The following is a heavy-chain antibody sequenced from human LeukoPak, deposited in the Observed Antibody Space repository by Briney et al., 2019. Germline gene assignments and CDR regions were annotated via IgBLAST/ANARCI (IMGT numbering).Heavy chain of an antibody. CDR3: AKDGGGCRTVRGVIKGFDY. CDR1: GFTFSSYG. Sequence: PGGSLRLSCAASGFTFSSYGMHWVRQAPGKGLEWVAFIRYDGSSTYYADSVKGRFTISRDNSKNTLYLQMNSLRAEDTAVYYCAKDGGGCRTVRGVIKGFDYWGKGTLVTVSS. V-gene: IGHV3-30*02. J-gene: IGHJ4*02. CDR2: IRYDGSST. D-gene: IGHD3-10*01.